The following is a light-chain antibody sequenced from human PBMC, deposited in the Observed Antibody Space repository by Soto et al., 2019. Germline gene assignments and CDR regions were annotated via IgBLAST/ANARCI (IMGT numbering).Light chain of an antibody. V-gene: IGKV3-15*01. Sequence: EIVMTQSPATLSVSPGESANLSCRASLSVGVNLAWYQQKPGQAPRLLIFGASVRATGVPARFRGSGSGTEFTLTLSSLQSEDSAVYYCLQYNNWPPWTFGQGTKVEIK. CDR3: LQYNNWPPWT. CDR2: GAS. J-gene: IGKJ1*01. CDR1: LSVGVN.